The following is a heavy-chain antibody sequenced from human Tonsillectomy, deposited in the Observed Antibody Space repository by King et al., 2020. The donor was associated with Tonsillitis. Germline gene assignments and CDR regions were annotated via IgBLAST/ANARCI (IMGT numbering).Heavy chain of an antibody. CDR2: ISGYDGDT. CDR1: GYTFNTYG. Sequence: QLVQSGAEVKKPGASVQVSCEASGYTFNTYGISWVRQAPGQGLEWMGWISGYDGDTNYAQKFQGRVTMNTDTSTATAYMELRSLRSDDTAVYYCARDPTSPTYYSSYYPGWFAPWGQGTLVTVSS. CDR3: ARDPTSPTYYSSYYPGWFAP. V-gene: IGHV1-18*04. J-gene: IGHJ5*02. D-gene: IGHD4-11*01.